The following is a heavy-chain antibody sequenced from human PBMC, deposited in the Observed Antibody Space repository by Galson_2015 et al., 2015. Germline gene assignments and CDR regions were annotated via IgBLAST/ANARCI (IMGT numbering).Heavy chain of an antibody. Sequence: SVKVSCKASGYTFSNYHIHWVRQAPGQGLEWMGIVTPGSGTTSYAEKFQGRVIMTGDMSTTTAFLELSSLRSDDTALYYCARETSATGDGAHRRQGTLVSVSS. CDR3: ARETSATGDGAH. D-gene: IGHD4-17*01. CDR2: VTPGSGTT. CDR1: GYTFSNYH. V-gene: IGHV1-46*01. J-gene: IGHJ1*01.